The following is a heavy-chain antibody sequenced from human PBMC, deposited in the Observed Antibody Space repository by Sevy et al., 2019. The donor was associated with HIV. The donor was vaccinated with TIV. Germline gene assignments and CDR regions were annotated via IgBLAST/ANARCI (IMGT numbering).Heavy chain of an antibody. D-gene: IGHD3-9*01. CDR2: IGSSGPG. CDR1: GASITSYY. CDR3: ARSRYYFDS. J-gene: IGHJ4*02. Sequence: SETLSLTCNVSGASITSYYWSWIRQPPGKGLEWVGDIGSSGPGNYNPSLKRRVILSVDTTKNHFSLKLRSVTAVDTAVYYCARSRYYFDSWGQGALVTVSS. V-gene: IGHV4-4*08.